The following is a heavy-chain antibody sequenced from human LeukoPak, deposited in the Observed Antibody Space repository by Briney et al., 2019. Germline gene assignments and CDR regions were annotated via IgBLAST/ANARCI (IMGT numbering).Heavy chain of an antibody. CDR3: AREDGYNLGYFDY. Sequence: SETLSLTCTVSGGSISRYYWCWIRQPPGKGLEWIGYIYYSGSTNYNPSLKSRVTISVDTSKNQFSLKLSSVTAADTAVYYCAREDGYNLGYFDYWDQGTLVTVSS. J-gene: IGHJ4*02. CDR1: GGSISRYY. D-gene: IGHD5-24*01. CDR2: IYYSGST. V-gene: IGHV4-59*01.